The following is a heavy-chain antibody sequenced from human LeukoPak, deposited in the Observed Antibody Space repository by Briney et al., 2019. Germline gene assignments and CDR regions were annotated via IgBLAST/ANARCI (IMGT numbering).Heavy chain of an antibody. J-gene: IGHJ4*02. D-gene: IGHD1-1*01. CDR1: GGSISSSSFY. V-gene: IGHV4-39*01. CDR2: IYYSGRT. CDR3: ARIRYSENIDY. Sequence: SETLSLTCTVSGGSISSSSFYWGWIRQPPGKGLECIGSIYYSGRTYYNPSLKSRVTISVDTSKKQFSLKLSSLTAADTAVYYCARIRYSENIDYWGQGTLVTVSS.